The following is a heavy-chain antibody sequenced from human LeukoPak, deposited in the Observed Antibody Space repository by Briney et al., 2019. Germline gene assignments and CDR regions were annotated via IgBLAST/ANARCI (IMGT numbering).Heavy chain of an antibody. J-gene: IGHJ3*02. D-gene: IGHD6-13*01. Sequence: ASVKVSCKASGYTFTTYTMNWVRQAPGQGLEWMGWINTNTGNPTYAQGFTGRFVFSLDTSVSTAYLQISSLKAEDTAVYYCARHRYSSSWYPHDAFDIWGQGTMVTVSS. V-gene: IGHV7-4-1*02. CDR2: INTNTGNP. CDR3: ARHRYSSSWYPHDAFDI. CDR1: GYTFTTYT.